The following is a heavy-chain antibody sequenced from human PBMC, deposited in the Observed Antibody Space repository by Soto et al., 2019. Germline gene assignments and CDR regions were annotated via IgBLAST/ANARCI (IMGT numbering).Heavy chain of an antibody. Sequence: ASVKVSCKASGYTFTSYDINWVRQATGQGLEWMGWMNPNSGNTGYAQKFQGRVTMTRNTSISTAYMELSSLRSEDTAVYYCARNRGQDYYYYYMDVWGKGTTVTVSS. CDR1: GYTFTSYD. J-gene: IGHJ6*03. CDR3: ARNRGQDYYYYYMDV. V-gene: IGHV1-8*01. CDR2: MNPNSGNT.